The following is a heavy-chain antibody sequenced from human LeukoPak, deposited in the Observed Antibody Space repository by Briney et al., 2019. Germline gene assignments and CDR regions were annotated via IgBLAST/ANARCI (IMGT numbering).Heavy chain of an antibody. V-gene: IGHV4-34*01. CDR2: INHSGST. CDR3: ARGAVAGQGGRYFNY. Sequence: SETLSLTCAVYGGSFSGYYWNWIRQPPGKGLEWIGEINHSGSTKYNPSLKSRVTISGDTSKNQFSLKLSSVTAADTAVYYCARGAVAGQGGRYFNYWGQGTLVSVSS. CDR1: GGSFSGYY. D-gene: IGHD6-19*01. J-gene: IGHJ4*02.